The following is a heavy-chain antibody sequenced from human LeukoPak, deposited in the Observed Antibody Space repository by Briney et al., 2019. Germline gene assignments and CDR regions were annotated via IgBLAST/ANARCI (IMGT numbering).Heavy chain of an antibody. CDR3: AKDSGYDYGDYGPVKY. CDR1: GFIFSNYG. V-gene: IGHV3-23*01. D-gene: IGHD4-17*01. J-gene: IGHJ4*02. Sequence: GGSLRLSCAASGFIFSNYGMNWVRQAPGKGLEWVSVISASAGRTDYADSVKGWSTISRDNSKNTLYLQMNSLRAEDTAVYYCAKDSGYDYGDYGPVKYWGQGTLVTVSS. CDR2: ISASAGRT.